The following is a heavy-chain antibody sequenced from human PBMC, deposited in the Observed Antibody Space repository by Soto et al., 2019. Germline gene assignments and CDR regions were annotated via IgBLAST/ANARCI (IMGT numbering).Heavy chain of an antibody. V-gene: IGHV5-51*01. CDR3: AAGYTTGPDAFDI. CDR2: IFPGASDT. CDR1: GYNFANYW. Sequence: GESLKISCKGSGYNFANYWIGWVRQMPGKGLEWMGMIFPGASDTKNSPSLQGQITMSVDKSDSSAYLQWRSLKASDTAMYYCAAGYTTGPDAFDIWGQGTMVTVSS. J-gene: IGHJ3*02. D-gene: IGHD6-13*01.